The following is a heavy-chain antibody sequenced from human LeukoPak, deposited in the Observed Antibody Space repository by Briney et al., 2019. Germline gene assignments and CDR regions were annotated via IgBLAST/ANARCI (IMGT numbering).Heavy chain of an antibody. Sequence: GGSLRLSCAASGFTVSSNYMSWVRQAPGKGLEWVSVIYSGGSTYYADSVKGRFTISRDNSKNTLYLQTNSLRAEDTAVYYCASLGIAAAGTSEYFQHWGQGTLVTVSS. V-gene: IGHV3-66*01. CDR1: GFTVSSNY. CDR2: IYSGGST. D-gene: IGHD6-13*01. J-gene: IGHJ1*01. CDR3: ASLGIAAAGTSEYFQH.